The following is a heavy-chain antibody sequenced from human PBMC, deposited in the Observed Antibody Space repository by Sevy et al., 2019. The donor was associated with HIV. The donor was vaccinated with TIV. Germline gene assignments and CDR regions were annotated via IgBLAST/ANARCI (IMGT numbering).Heavy chain of an antibody. J-gene: IGHJ5*02. V-gene: IGHV3-11*01. Sequence: RGSLRLSCAASGFTFNDYNLSWIRQAPGKGLEWVSYISTSTSTTTIYYADSVKGRFTISRDNAKSSIYLQMNSLRVDDTAVYYCARAAGWFDAWGQGTLVTVSS. CDR2: ISTSTSTTTI. CDR3: ARAAGWFDA. CDR1: GFTFNDYN.